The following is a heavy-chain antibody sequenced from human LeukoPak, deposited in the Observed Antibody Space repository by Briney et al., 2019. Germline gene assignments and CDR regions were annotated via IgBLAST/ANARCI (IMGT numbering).Heavy chain of an antibody. J-gene: IGHJ4*02. CDR2: ISSSSSYI. CDR3: AREDTSLGGRGVIIDY. CDR1: GFTFSSYS. Sequence: GGSLRLSCAASGFTFSSYSMNWVRQAPGKGLEWVSSISSSSSYIYYADSVKGRFTISRDNAKNSLYLQMNSLRAEDTAVYYCAREDTSLGGRGVIIDYWGQGTLVTVSS. D-gene: IGHD3-10*01. V-gene: IGHV3-21*01.